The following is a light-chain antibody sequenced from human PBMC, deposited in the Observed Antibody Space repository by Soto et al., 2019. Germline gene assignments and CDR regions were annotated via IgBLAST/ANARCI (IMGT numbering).Light chain of an antibody. CDR2: DAS. CDR3: QQLNSYRWT. V-gene: IGKV1-33*01. CDR1: QDISNY. Sequence: DIQMTQSPSSLSASVGDRVTITCQASQDISNYLNWYQQKPGKAPKLLIYDASNLETGVPSRFSGSGSGTDFTLTISSLQPEDFATYYCQQLNSYRWTFGQGTKVEIK. J-gene: IGKJ1*01.